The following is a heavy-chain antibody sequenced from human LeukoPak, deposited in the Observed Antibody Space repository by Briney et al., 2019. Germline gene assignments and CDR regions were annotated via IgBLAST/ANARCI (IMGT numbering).Heavy chain of an antibody. V-gene: IGHV3-30*02. Sequence: VGSLRLSCAASGFTFSSYGMHWVRQAPGKGLEWVAFIRYDGSNKYYADSVKGRFTISRDNSKNTLYLQMNSLRAEDTAVYYCVLGRRDAFDIWGQGTMVTVSS. CDR2: IRYDGSNK. D-gene: IGHD3-10*01. CDR3: VLGRRDAFDI. J-gene: IGHJ3*02. CDR1: GFTFSSYG.